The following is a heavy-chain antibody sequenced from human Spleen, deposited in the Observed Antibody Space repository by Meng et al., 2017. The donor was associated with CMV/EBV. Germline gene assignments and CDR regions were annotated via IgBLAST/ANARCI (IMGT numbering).Heavy chain of an antibody. CDR3: AHRRELELRGYDY. CDR1: GDSLRSGGYY. D-gene: IGHD1-7*01. Sequence: SGDSLRSGGYYWSWIRQPPGKALEWLAVIYWNHDKRYSPSLKSRLTITKDTSKNQVVLTMTNMDPVDTATYYCAHRRELELRGYDYWGQGTLVTVSS. CDR2: IYWNHDK. J-gene: IGHJ4*02. V-gene: IGHV2-5*01.